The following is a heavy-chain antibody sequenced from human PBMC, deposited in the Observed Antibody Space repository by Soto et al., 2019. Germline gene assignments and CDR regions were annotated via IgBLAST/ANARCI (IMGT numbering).Heavy chain of an antibody. J-gene: IGHJ4*02. CDR3: AKGPYYYDSSGAYYFDY. Sequence: QVQLVESGGGVVQPGRSLRLSCAASGFTFSSYGMHWVRQAPGKVLEWVAVISYDGSNKYYADSVKGRFTISRENSKNTLYLQRNSLRAEDTAVYYCAKGPYYYDSSGAYYFDYWGQGTLVTVSS. CDR2: ISYDGSNK. V-gene: IGHV3-30*18. D-gene: IGHD3-22*01. CDR1: GFTFSSYG.